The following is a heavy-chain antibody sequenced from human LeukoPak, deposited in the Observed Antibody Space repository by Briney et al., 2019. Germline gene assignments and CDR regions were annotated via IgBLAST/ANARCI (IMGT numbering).Heavy chain of an antibody. CDR2: IYFSGST. J-gene: IGHJ6*02. Sequence: SETLSLTCTVSGGSISSSSYYWGWIRQPPGKGLEWIGSIYFSGSTSYNPSLKSRLTISVDTSKNQFSLRLRSVTAADTAVYYCARGMTTNYYYYYGMDVWGQGTTVTVSS. CDR3: ARGMTTNYYYYYGMDV. D-gene: IGHD4-11*01. CDR1: GGSISSSSYY. V-gene: IGHV4-39*07.